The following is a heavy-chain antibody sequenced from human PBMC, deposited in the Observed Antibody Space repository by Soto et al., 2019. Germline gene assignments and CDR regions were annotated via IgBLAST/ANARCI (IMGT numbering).Heavy chain of an antibody. Sequence: QVHLQESGPGLVKPSQTLSLTCTVSGGSISSGGFYWSWIRQHPGKGLEWIGYIYYSGSTYYNLSFKSRVAISLETSEKQFTLRLSSVPAVDAAVDDWGAGLMLYALDYWGRGPLVSL. CDR1: GGSISSGGFY. D-gene: IGHD2-8*01. J-gene: IGHJ4*02. V-gene: IGHV4-31*03. CDR2: IYYSGST. CDR3: GAGLMLYALDY.